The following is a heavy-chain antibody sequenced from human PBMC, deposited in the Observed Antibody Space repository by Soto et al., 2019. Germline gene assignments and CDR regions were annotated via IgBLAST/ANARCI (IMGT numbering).Heavy chain of an antibody. D-gene: IGHD2-2*01. CDR1: GFTVSSNY. Sequence: EVQLVETGGGLIQPGGSLRLSCAASGFTVSSNYMSWVRQAPGRGLEWVSTIFSGGTTHYADSVKGRFTISRDSSKNTLYLQMNSLRAEDTAIYYCARETVPPSYPDYDCWGQGTLVTVSS. CDR3: ARETVPPSYPDYDC. J-gene: IGHJ4*02. V-gene: IGHV3-53*02. CDR2: IFSGGTT.